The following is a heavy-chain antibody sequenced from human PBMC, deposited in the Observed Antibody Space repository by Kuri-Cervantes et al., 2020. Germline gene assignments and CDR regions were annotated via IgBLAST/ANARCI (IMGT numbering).Heavy chain of an antibody. CDR3: ARGMVLLWFGELTGNWFDP. D-gene: IGHD3-10*01. J-gene: IGHJ5*02. CDR2: IKQDGSVK. V-gene: IGHV3-7*01. CDR1: GFTFTFYW. Sequence: GESLKISCAASGFTFTFYWMTWVPQAPGKGLERVADIKQDGSVKYYVDSVKGRFTISRDNAKNSLYLQMNSLRDEDTAVYYCARGMVLLWFGELTGNWFDPWGQGTLVTVSS.